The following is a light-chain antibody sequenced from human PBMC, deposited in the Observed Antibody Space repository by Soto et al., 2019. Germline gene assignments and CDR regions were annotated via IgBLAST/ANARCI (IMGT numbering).Light chain of an antibody. J-gene: IGKJ1*01. Sequence: DIVMTQSPDSLAVSLGESATINCKSSQIVLYSSNNKNYLAWYQQKPGQPPKALIYWASTRESGVPDRFSGSGSGTDFTLTISSLQAEDVAVYYCQQYYTTPWTFGQGTKVDI. V-gene: IGKV4-1*01. CDR2: WAS. CDR3: QQYYTTPWT. CDR1: QIVLYSSNNKNY.